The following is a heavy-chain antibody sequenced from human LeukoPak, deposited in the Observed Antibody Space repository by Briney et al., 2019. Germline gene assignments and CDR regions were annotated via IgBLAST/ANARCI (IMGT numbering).Heavy chain of an antibody. CDR2: IWYDGSNK. D-gene: IGHD3-22*01. CDR1: GFTFSSYG. V-gene: IGHV3-33*01. J-gene: IGHJ6*02. CDR3: ARGLDYYDSSGHYYYYGMDV. Sequence: LPGGSLRLSCAASGFTFSSYGMHGVRQAPGKGLEWVAVIWYDGSNKYYADSVKGRFTISRDNSKNTLYLQMNSLRAEDTAVYYCARGLDYYDSSGHYYYYGMDVWGQGTTVTVSS.